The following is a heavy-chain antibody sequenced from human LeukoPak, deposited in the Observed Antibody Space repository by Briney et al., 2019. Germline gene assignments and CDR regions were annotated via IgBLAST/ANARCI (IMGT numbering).Heavy chain of an antibody. D-gene: IGHD5-24*01. J-gene: IGHJ3*02. V-gene: IGHV1-69*05. CDR3: AREDEKDAFDI. CDR1: GGIFSSYA. CDR2: IIPIFGTA. Sequence: SVKVSCKASGGIFSSYAISWVRQAPGQGLEWMGRIIPIFGTANYAQKFQGRVTITTDESTSTAYMELSSLRSEDTAVYYCAREDEKDAFDIWGQGTMVTVSS.